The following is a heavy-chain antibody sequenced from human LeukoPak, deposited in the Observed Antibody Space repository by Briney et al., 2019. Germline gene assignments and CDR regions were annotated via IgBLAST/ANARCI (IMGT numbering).Heavy chain of an antibody. CDR3: AREYGKQWVWYFDL. D-gene: IGHD6-19*01. J-gene: IGHJ2*01. CDR2: INAGNGNT. CDR1: GYTFTSYA. Sequence: ASVKVSCKASGYTFTSYAMHWVRQAPGQRLEWMGWINAGNGNTKYSQKFQGRVTITRDTSASTAYMELSSLRSEDTAVYYCAREYGKQWVWYFDLWGRGTLVTVSS. V-gene: IGHV1-3*01.